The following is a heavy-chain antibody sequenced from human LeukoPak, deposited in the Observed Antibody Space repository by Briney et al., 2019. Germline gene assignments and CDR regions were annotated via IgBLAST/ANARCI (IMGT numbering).Heavy chain of an antibody. J-gene: IGHJ5*02. D-gene: IGHD2-21*01. CDR1: GGSFSGYY. CDR3: ARIPLLYWFDP. Sequence: SETLSLTCAVYGGSFSGYYWSWIRQPPGKGLEWIGEINHSGSTNYNPSLKSRVTMSVDTSKNQFSLKLSSVTAADTAVYYCARIPLLYWFDPWGQGTLVTVSS. V-gene: IGHV4-34*01. CDR2: INHSGST.